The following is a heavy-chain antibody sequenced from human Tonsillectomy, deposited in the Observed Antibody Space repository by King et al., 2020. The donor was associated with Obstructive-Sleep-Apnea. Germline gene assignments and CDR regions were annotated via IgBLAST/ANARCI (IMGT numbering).Heavy chain of an antibody. J-gene: IGHJ4*02. CDR1: GSSISSGYY. CDR3: ASDYYYDSSGYYVDY. D-gene: IGHD3-22*01. V-gene: IGHV4-38-2*02. Sequence: VQLQESGPGLVKPSETLSLTCTVSGSSISSGYYWGWIRQPPRKGLEWIGSIYNSGSTYYNPSLKSRVTISVDTSKNQFSLKLSSVTAADTAVYYCASDYYYDSSGYYVDYWGQGTLVTVSS. CDR2: IYNSGST.